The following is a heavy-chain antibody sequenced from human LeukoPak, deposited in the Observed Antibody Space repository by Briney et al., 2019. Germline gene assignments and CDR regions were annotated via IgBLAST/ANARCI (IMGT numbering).Heavy chain of an antibody. D-gene: IGHD3-9*01. V-gene: IGHV3-30*18. CDR3: AKGITIFSEYYFDY. J-gene: IGHJ4*02. CDR1: GFTFSSYG. Sequence: GALRLSCAASGFTFSSYGMHWVRQAPGKGLEWVAVISYDGSNKYYADSVKGWFTISRDNSKNTLYLQMNSLRAEDTAVYYCAKGITIFSEYYFDYWGQGTLVTVSS. CDR2: ISYDGSNK.